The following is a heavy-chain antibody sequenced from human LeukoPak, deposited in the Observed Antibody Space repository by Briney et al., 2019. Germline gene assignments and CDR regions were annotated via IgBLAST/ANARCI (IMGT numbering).Heavy chain of an antibody. V-gene: IGHV1-18*01. J-gene: IGHJ4*02. CDR1: GYTFNSYG. D-gene: IGHD3-22*01. CDR2: ISAYNGNT. Sequence: GASVKVSCKASGYTFNSYGISWVRQAPGQGLEWMGWISAYNGNTDYAQKFQGRVTMTTDTSTSTAYMELRSLRSDDTAVYYCASAAGYYDSSDYYLYWGQGTLVTVSS. CDR3: ASAAGYYDSSDYYLY.